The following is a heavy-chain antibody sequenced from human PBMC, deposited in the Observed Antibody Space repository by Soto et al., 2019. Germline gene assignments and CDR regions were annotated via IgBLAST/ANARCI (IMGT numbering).Heavy chain of an antibody. CDR1: GGSVSSGSYY. CDR3: ARYYDSSGYLYCYFDL. D-gene: IGHD3-22*01. CDR2: IYYSGST. J-gene: IGHJ2*01. Sequence: QVQLQEPGPGLVKPSETLSLTCTVSGGSVSSGSYYWNWIRQPPGKGLEWIGYIYYSGSTNYNPSLKSRVTISVDTSKNQFALKLSSVTAADTAVYYCARYYDSSGYLYCYFDLWGRGTLVTVSS. V-gene: IGHV4-61*01.